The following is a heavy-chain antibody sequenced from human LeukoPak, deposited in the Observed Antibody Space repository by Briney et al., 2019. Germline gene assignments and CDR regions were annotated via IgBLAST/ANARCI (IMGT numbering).Heavy chain of an antibody. Sequence: GASVKVSCKASGYTFTGYYMHWVRQAPGQGPEWMGRINPNSGETIYAQKFQGRVTMTRDTSISTAYMELTRLKSDDTAVYYCAMTLDWGQGTLVTVSS. CDR2: INPNSGET. J-gene: IGHJ4*02. V-gene: IGHV1-2*06. D-gene: IGHD2-21*02. CDR3: AMTLD. CDR1: GYTFTGYY.